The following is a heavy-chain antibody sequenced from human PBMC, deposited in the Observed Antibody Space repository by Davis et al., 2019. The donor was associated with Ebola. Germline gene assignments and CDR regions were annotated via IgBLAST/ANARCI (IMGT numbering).Heavy chain of an antibody. CDR2: ISYDGSNK. J-gene: IGHJ3*02. Sequence: GESLKISCAASGFTFSSYGMHWVRQAPGKGLEWVAVISYDGSNKYYADSVKGRFTISRDNSKNTLYLQMNSLRAEDTAVYYCAKGFIQELLLDGDAFDIWGQGTMATVSS. V-gene: IGHV3-30*18. CDR3: AKGFIQELLLDGDAFDI. D-gene: IGHD2-2*01. CDR1: GFTFSSYG.